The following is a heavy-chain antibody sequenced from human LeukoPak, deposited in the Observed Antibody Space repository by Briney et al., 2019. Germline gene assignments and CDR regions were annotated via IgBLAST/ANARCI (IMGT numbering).Heavy chain of an antibody. CDR2: INHSGST. CDR1: GGSFSGYY. CDR3: ARPNRSRRFFDY. Sequence: PSETLSLTCAVYGGSFSGYYWSWIRQPPGKGLEWIGEINHSGSTNYNPSLKSRVTISVDTSKDQFSLKLSSVTAADTAVYYCARPNRSRRFFDYWGQGTLVTVSS. V-gene: IGHV4-34*01. J-gene: IGHJ4*02. D-gene: IGHD2/OR15-2a*01.